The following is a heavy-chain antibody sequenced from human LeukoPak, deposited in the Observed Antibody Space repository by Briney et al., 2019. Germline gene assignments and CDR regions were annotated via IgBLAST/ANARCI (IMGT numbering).Heavy chain of an antibody. Sequence: NPGGSLRLTCAASGFTFSSYSMNWVRQAPGKGLEWVSSISSSSYIYYADSVKGRFTISRDNAKNSLYLQMNSLRAEDTAVYYCARVGRYGSGSLDYWGQGTLVTVSS. V-gene: IGHV3-21*01. CDR3: ARVGRYGSGSLDY. CDR2: ISSSSYI. J-gene: IGHJ4*02. CDR1: GFTFSSYS. D-gene: IGHD3-10*01.